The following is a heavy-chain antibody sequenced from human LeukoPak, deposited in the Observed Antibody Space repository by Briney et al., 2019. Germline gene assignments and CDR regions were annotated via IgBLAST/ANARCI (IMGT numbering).Heavy chain of an antibody. D-gene: IGHD6-19*01. CDR1: GDSVSSNIAA. V-gene: IGHV6-1*01. J-gene: IGHJ4*02. CDR3: ARSIAVAGNYFDY. CDR2: TYSRSKWYN. Sequence: SQTLSLTCAISGDSVSSNIAAWNWIRQSPSRGLEWLGRTYSRSKWYNDYAVSVKSRITINPDTSKSQFSLQLNSVTPGDTAVYYCARSIAVAGNYFDYWGQGTLVTVSS.